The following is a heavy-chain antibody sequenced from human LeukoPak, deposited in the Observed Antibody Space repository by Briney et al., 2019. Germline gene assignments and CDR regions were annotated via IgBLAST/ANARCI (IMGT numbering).Heavy chain of an antibody. D-gene: IGHD4-17*01. CDR2: IYSGGST. Sequence: GGSLRLSCAASGFTVSSNYMSWVRQAPGKGLEWVSVIYSGGSTYYADSVKGRCTISRDNSKNTLYLQMNSLRAEDTAVCYCARAMAYGRAFDIWGQGTMVTVSS. CDR3: ARAMAYGRAFDI. J-gene: IGHJ3*02. CDR1: GFTVSSNY. V-gene: IGHV3-66*02.